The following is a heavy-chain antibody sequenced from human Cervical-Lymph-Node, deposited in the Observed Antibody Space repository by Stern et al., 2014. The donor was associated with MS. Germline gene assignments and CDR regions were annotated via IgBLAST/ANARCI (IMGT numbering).Heavy chain of an antibody. CDR1: GFTFSSYA. Sequence: VQLVESGGGLVQPGGSLRLSCAASGFTFSSYALSWVRQAPGTGLEWVSTISGDGVRTFYADFVRGRFTISRDNSKNTLYLQVNNLRAEDTAVYFCAKAGAAAGYFDYWGQGTLVTVSS. CDR3: AKAGAAAGYFDY. CDR2: ISGDGVRT. J-gene: IGHJ4*02. V-gene: IGHV3-23*04. D-gene: IGHD6-13*01.